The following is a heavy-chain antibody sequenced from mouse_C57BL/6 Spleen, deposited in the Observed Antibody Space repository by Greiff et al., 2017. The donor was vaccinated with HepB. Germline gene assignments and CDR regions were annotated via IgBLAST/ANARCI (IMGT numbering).Heavy chain of an antibody. J-gene: IGHJ3*01. CDR3: ARGLFYGTWFAY. Sequence: VQLQQSGPELVKPGASVKISCKASGYTFTDYYMNWVKQSHGKSLEWIGDINPNNGGTSYNQKFKGKATLTVDKSSSTAYMELRSLTSEDSAVYYCARGLFYGTWFAYWGQGTLVTVSA. D-gene: IGHD1-1*01. CDR1: GYTFTDYY. CDR2: INPNNGGT. V-gene: IGHV1-26*01.